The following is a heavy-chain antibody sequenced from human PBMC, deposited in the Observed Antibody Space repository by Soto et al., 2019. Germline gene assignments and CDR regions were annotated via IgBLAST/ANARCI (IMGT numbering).Heavy chain of an antibody. CDR2: INPNSGDT. J-gene: IGHJ4*02. V-gene: IGHV1-2*02. CDR3: ARVRTYYDSSGSLDY. Sequence: ASVKVSCKASGYTFTGYFMHWVRQAPGQGLEWMGWINPNSGDTNYAQKFQGRVTMTRDMSISTAYMELRRLTSDDTAVYYCARVRTYYDSSGSLDYWGQGTLVTVSS. D-gene: IGHD3-22*01. CDR1: GYTFTGYF.